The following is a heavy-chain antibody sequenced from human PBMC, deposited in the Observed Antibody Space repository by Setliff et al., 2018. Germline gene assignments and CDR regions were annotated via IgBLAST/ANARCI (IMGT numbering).Heavy chain of an antibody. V-gene: IGHV7-4-1*02. CDR3: ARASRFATIVWKGDYYMDV. J-gene: IGHJ6*03. D-gene: IGHD3-16*02. CDR2: INTNTGNP. CDR1: GYSFSTYA. Sequence: ASVKVSCTASGYSFSTYAMSWIRQAPGQGLEWMGWINTNTGNPSYAQGFTGRFVFSLDTSVSTAYLQISSLKPEDTAMYYCARASRFATIVWKGDYYMDVWGKGTTVTVSS.